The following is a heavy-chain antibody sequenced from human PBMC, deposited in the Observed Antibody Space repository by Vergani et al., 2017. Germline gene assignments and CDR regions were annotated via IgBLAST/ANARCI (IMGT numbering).Heavy chain of an antibody. Sequence: QVQLQESGPGLVKPSETLSLTCTVSGYSISSGYYWGWIRQPPGKGLEWIGSIYHSGSPYYNPALKSRVTISVDTSKNQFSLKLSSVTAADTAVYYWARLSADSSSWYDYYYYYYMDVWGEATTVTXSS. D-gene: IGHD6-13*01. CDR1: GYSISSGYY. J-gene: IGHJ6*03. V-gene: IGHV4-38-2*02. CDR3: ARLSADSSSWYDYYYYYYMDV. CDR2: IYHSGSP.